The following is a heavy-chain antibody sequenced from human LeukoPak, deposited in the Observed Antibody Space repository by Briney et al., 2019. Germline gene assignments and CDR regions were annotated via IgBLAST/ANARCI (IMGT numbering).Heavy chain of an antibody. V-gene: IGHV3-11*01. CDR3: TRDRDFIISYFDL. J-gene: IGHJ2*01. CDR1: GFTFSDYY. Sequence: PGGSLRLSCAASGFTFSDYYMSWIRQAPGKGLEWVSYISSSGSTIYYADSVKGRFTISRDNAKNSLYLRMNSLRAEDTAVYYCTRDRDFIISYFDLWGRGTLVTVSS. D-gene: IGHD3-10*01. CDR2: ISSSGSTI.